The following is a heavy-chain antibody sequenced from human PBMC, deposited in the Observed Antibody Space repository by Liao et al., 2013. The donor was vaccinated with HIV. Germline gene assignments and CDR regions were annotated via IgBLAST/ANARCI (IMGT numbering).Heavy chain of an antibody. Sequence: QVQLQQWGAGLLKPSETLSLTCAVYGGSFSGYYWSWIRQPPGKGLEWIGEINHSGSTNYNPSLKSRVTISVDTSKNQFSLVVHSVTAADTAMYYCVRDRTTGSQGAFDIWGQGTMVTVSS. CDR2: INHSGST. CDR3: VRDRTTGSQGAFDI. D-gene: IGHD3-10*01. V-gene: IGHV4-34*01. CDR1: GGSFSGYY. J-gene: IGHJ3*02.